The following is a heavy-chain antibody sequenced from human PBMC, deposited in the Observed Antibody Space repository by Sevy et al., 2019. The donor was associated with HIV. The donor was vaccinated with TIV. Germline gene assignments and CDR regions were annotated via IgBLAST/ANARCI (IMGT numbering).Heavy chain of an antibody. V-gene: IGHV3-20*04. CDR1: GFTFDDYG. Sequence: GGSLRLSCAASGFTFDDYGMSWVRQAPGKGLEWVSGISWNGGRIDSADSVKGRFTISKDNATNSLYLRKNRLRAEDTALYYCATGTGNGSGGYYSFWGKGTLVTVS. CDR2: ISWNGGRI. J-gene: IGHJ4*02. CDR3: ATGTGNGSGGYYSF. D-gene: IGHD3-10*01.